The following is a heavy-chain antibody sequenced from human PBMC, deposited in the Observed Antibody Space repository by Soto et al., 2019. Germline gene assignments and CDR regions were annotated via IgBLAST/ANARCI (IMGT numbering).Heavy chain of an antibody. CDR2: ISAHNGNT. Sequence: ASVKVSCKASGYTFSSFGISWVRQAPGQGLEWMGWISAHNGNTNYAQKFQGRVSMATDTSTSTAYMELRSLRSDDTAVYYCARDKHRDYYDSSGYYYWFDPWGQGTLVTVSS. D-gene: IGHD3-22*01. CDR3: ARDKHRDYYDSSGYYYWFDP. V-gene: IGHV1-18*01. J-gene: IGHJ5*02. CDR1: GYTFSSFG.